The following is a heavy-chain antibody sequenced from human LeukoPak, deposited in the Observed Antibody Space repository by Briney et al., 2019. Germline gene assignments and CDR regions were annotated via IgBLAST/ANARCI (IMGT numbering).Heavy chain of an antibody. V-gene: IGHV3-33*01. J-gene: IGHJ3*02. CDR2: IWYDGSNK. Sequence: GGSLRLSCAASGFTFSSYGMHWVRQAPGKGLEWVAVIWYDGSNKYYADSVKGRFTISRDNSKNTLYLQMNSLRAEDTAVYYCARAQSIAAAMDAFDIWGQGTMVTVSS. CDR3: ARAQSIAAAMDAFDI. CDR1: GFTFSSYG. D-gene: IGHD6-13*01.